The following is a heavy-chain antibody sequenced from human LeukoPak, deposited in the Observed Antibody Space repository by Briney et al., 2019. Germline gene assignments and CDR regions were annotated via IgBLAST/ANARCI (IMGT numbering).Heavy chain of an antibody. D-gene: IGHD3-10*01. Sequence: SETLSLTCTVSGGSISSYYWSWIRQPPGKGLEWIGYIYYSGSTNYNPSLKSRVTISVDTSKSQFSLKLSSVTAADTAVYYCARDSGWAFDIWGQGTMVTVSS. CDR3: ARDSGWAFDI. CDR1: GGSISSYY. CDR2: IYYSGST. V-gene: IGHV4-59*01. J-gene: IGHJ3*02.